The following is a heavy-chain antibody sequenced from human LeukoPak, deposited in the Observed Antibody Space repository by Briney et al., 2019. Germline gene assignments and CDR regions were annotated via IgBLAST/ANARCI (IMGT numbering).Heavy chain of an antibody. V-gene: IGHV4-34*01. CDR2: INHSGST. Sequence: SETLSLTCAVYGGSFSGYYWSWIRQPPGKGLEWIGEINHSGSTNYNPSLKSRVTISVDTSKNQFSLKLSSVTAADTAVYYCARRVLRYTVPRHNWFDPWGQGTLVTVSS. CDR1: GGSFSGYY. D-gene: IGHD2-2*02. J-gene: IGHJ5*02. CDR3: ARRVLRYTVPRHNWFDP.